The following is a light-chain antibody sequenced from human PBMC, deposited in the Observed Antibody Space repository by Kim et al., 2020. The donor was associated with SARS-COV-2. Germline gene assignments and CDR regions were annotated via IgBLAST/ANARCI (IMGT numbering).Light chain of an antibody. CDR3: QHYNSHRLT. Sequence: DIEMTQSPSTLSVSVGDRVTITCRASQSVSNWFAWYQQKPGKAPKLLIYKASSLDSGVPSRFSGSGSGTEFTLTISSLQPDDFATYYYQHYNSHRLTFGGGTKLDIK. CDR2: KAS. CDR1: QSVSNW. J-gene: IGKJ4*01. V-gene: IGKV1-5*03.